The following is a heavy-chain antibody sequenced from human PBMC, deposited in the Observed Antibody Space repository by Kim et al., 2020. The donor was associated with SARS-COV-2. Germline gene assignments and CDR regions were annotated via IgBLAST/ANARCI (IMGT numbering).Heavy chain of an antibody. Sequence: DDKYYSTSLKTRLTISKDTSKNQVVLTMTNMDPVDTATYYCARELTTVVTLDYWGQGTLVTVSS. D-gene: IGHD4-17*01. CDR3: ARELTTVVTLDY. V-gene: IGHV2-70*01. J-gene: IGHJ4*02. CDR2: DDK.